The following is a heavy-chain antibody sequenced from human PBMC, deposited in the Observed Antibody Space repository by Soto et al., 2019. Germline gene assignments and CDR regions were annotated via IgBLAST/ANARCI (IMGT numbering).Heavy chain of an antibody. J-gene: IGHJ4*02. Sequence: GGSLRLSCAASGFTFSSYAMSWVRQAPGKGLEWASAISGSGGSTYYADSVKGRFTISRDNSKNTLYLQMNSLRAEDTAVYYCAKSSSGYHYETFDYWGQGTLVTVSS. V-gene: IGHV3-23*01. D-gene: IGHD3-22*01. CDR1: GFTFSSYA. CDR2: ISGSGGST. CDR3: AKSSSGYHYETFDY.